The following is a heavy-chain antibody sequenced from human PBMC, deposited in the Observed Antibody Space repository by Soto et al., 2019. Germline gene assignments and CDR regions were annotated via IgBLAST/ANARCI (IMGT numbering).Heavy chain of an antibody. CDR2: IYNSGST. J-gene: IGHJ6*02. D-gene: IGHD1-26*01. CDR3: AKVGGGYYYGMDV. V-gene: IGHV3-66*01. CDR1: GFTFDDYA. Sequence: GGSLRLSCAASGFTFDDYAMHWVRQAPGKGLEWVSVIYNSGSTYYADSVKDRFTISRDNSKNTLYLQMNSLRAEDTAVYYCAKVGGGYYYGMDVWGQGTTVTVSS.